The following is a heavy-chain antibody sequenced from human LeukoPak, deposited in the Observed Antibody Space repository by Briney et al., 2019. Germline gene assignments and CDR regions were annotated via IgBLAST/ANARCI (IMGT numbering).Heavy chain of an antibody. D-gene: IGHD4-17*01. Sequence: ASVKVSRKASGYTFTSYDINWVRQATGQGLEWMGGIIPIFGTANYPQKFQGRVTITTDESTSTAYMDLSSLTSEDTAVYYCARDRATTVTKSFAFDIWGQGTMVTVSS. CDR1: GYTFTSYD. V-gene: IGHV1-69*05. CDR3: ARDRATTVTKSFAFDI. CDR2: IIPIFGTA. J-gene: IGHJ3*02.